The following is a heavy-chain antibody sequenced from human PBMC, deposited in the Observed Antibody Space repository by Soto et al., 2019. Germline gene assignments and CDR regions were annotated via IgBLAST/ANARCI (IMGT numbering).Heavy chain of an antibody. CDR2: IYYSGST. V-gene: IGHV4-30-4*01. J-gene: IGHJ4*02. D-gene: IGHD6-19*01. CDR1: GGSIRVQSYY. Sequence: SETLSLTCTVSGGSIRVQSYYWSWIRQPPGKGLEWIGYIYYSGSTYYNPSLKSRVTISVDTSKNQFSLKLSSVTAADTAVYYCARSGSGSGWFGGRGTLVTVSS. CDR3: ARSGSGSGWF.